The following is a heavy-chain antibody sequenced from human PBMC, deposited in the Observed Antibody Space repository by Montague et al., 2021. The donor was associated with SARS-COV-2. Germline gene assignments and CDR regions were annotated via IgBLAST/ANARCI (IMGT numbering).Heavy chain of an antibody. D-gene: IGHD4-17*01. CDR1: GSSVRSYF. Sequence: SETLFLTCIVSGSSVRSYFWSWIRQPPGKGLEWIGNIYDSGSTNYNPSLKSRVTISVDTSKNQFSLKLSAVTAADTAVYYCARENTVTTFGGPYYIDSWGQGTLVTVSA. CDR2: IYDSGST. CDR3: ARENTVTTFGGPYYIDS. V-gene: IGHV4-59*02. J-gene: IGHJ4*02.